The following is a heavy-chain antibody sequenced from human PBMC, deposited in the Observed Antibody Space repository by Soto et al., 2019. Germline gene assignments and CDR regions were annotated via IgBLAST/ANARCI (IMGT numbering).Heavy chain of an antibody. CDR2: MNPNSGNT. V-gene: IGHV1-8*01. Sequence: QVQLVQSGAEVKKPGASVKVSCKASGYTFTSYDINWVLQATGQGLEYLGWMNPNSGNTAYVQKFQGRVTMTWDTSITTAYMELSSLRSEDTAVYFCARGIKYGAYSRWFDPWGQGTLVTVSS. CDR3: ARGIKYGAYSRWFDP. CDR1: GYTFTSYD. J-gene: IGHJ5*02. D-gene: IGHD4-17*01.